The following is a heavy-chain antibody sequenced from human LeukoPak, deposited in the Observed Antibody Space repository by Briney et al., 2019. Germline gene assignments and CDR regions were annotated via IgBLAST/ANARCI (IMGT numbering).Heavy chain of an antibody. J-gene: IGHJ5*02. CDR3: ASLRRIIVVVPAALSGNWFDP. CDR1: GDSFSSGRYY. Sequence: SQTLSLTCTVSGDSFSSGRYYWSWIRQPPGKGLEWIGEINHSGSTNYNPSLKSRVTISVDTSKNQFSLKLSSVTAADTAVYYCASLRRIIVVVPAALSGNWFDPWGQGTLVTVSS. CDR2: INHSGST. D-gene: IGHD2-2*01. V-gene: IGHV4-34*01.